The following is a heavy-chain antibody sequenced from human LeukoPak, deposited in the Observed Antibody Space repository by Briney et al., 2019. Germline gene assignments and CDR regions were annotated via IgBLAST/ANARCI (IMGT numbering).Heavy chain of an antibody. CDR1: GGSISSSNDY. V-gene: IGHV4-61*05. CDR3: ARHGGSGSFDY. CDR2: SYYSGTT. J-gene: IGHJ4*02. D-gene: IGHD3-3*01. Sequence: SETLSLTCTVSGGSISSSNDYWGWVRQPPGKGLEWIGYSYYSGTTTPHPSLKSRVTISEDPSKNQFSLRLTSVTAADTAVYYCARHGGSGSFDYWGQGTLVTVSS.